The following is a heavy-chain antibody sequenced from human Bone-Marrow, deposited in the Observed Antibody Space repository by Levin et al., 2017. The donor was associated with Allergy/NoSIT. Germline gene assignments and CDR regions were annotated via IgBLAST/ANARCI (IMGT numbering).Heavy chain of an antibody. D-gene: IGHD6-19*01. CDR2: ISAYNGNT. CDR3: ARVASSGWYSGYYYYGMDV. CDR1: GYTFTSYG. Sequence: ASVKVSCKASGYTFTSYGISWVRQAPGQGLEWMGWISAYNGNTNYAQKLQGRVTMTTDTSTSTAYMELRSLRSDDTAVYYCARVASSGWYSGYYYYGMDVWGQGTTVTVSS. J-gene: IGHJ6*02. V-gene: IGHV1-18*01.